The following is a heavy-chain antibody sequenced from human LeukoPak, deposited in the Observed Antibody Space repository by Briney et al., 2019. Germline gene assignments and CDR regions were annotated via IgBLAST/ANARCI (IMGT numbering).Heavy chain of an antibody. Sequence: GGSLRLSCAAPGFTLSSYGMNWVRQAPGKGLEWVSYISRSTSTIYYADSVKGRFTISRDNAKNSLYLQMNSLRDEDTAVYYCAREGIVATTPSGYWGQGTLVTVSS. J-gene: IGHJ4*02. V-gene: IGHV3-48*02. CDR1: GFTLSSYG. D-gene: IGHD5-12*01. CDR2: ISRSTSTI. CDR3: AREGIVATTPSGY.